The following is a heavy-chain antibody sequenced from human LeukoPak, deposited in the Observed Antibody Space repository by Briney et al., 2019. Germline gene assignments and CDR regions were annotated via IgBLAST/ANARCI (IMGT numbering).Heavy chain of an antibody. CDR3: ARAHIVVVPAAISPNDYFDY. CDR2: IKQDGSEK. D-gene: IGHD2-2*02. Sequence: PGGSLRLSCAASGFTFSNYDMNWVRQAPGKGLEWVANIKQDGSEKYYVDSVKGRFTISRDNAKNSLYLQMNSLRAEDTAVYYCARAHIVVVPAAISPNDYFDYWGQGTLVTVSS. CDR1: GFTFSNYD. J-gene: IGHJ4*02. V-gene: IGHV3-7*01.